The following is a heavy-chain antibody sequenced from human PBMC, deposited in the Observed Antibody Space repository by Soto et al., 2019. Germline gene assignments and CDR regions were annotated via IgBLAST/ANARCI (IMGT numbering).Heavy chain of an antibody. CDR3: ARCRSRSSSGYYADD. CDR2: ISSSSYT. CDR1: GFTFSSYS. D-gene: IGHD5-12*01. Sequence: GGSLRLSCAASGFTFSSYSMNWVRQAPGKGLEWVSYISSSSYTSYADSVKGRFTISRDNAKNSLHLQMNSLRAEDTAVYYCARCRSRSSSGYYADDWGERTPVTVSS. J-gene: IGHJ4*02. V-gene: IGHV3-21*05.